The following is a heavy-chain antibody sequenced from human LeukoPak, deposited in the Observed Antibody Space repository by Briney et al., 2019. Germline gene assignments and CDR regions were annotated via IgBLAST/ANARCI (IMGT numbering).Heavy chain of an antibody. Sequence: ASVKVSCKATGYTFAGYYMDWVRQAPGQGLEWMGRINPNSGGTNYAQKFQGRVTMTRDTSISTAYMELSRLRSDDTAVYYCAREDNLGSGSSPNDYWGQGTLVTVSS. CDR3: AREDNLGSGSSPNDY. J-gene: IGHJ4*02. CDR2: INPNSGGT. V-gene: IGHV1-2*06. D-gene: IGHD6-19*01. CDR1: GYTFAGYY.